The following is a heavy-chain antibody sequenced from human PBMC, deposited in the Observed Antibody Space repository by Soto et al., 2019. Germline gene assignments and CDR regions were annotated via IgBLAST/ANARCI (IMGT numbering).Heavy chain of an antibody. CDR3: ARGWVDPQHGAGTRGGMDV. V-gene: IGHV4-34*01. Sequence: QVQLQQWGAGLLKPSETLSLTCAVYGGSFSGYYWSWIRQPPGKGLEWIGEINHSGSTNYNPSLXGRVTISVATXXNXFXXKLSSVTAADTAVYYCARGWVDPQHGAGTRGGMDVWGQGTTVTVSS. CDR1: GGSFSGYY. J-gene: IGHJ6*02. CDR2: INHSGST. D-gene: IGHD6-13*01.